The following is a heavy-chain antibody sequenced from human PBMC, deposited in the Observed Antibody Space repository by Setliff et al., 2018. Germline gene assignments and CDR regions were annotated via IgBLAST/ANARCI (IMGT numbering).Heavy chain of an antibody. CDR1: GGTFSSYA. J-gene: IGHJ2*01. CDR3: ARGSQHDIVVVPAASWYFDL. D-gene: IGHD2-2*01. V-gene: IGHV1-69*05. CDR2: IIPIFGTA. Sequence: GASVKVSCKASGGTFSSYAISWVRQAPGQGLEWMGGIIPIFGTANYAQKFQGRVTITTDESTSTAYMELSSLRSEDTAVYYCARGSQHDIVVVPAASWYFDLWGRGTLVTVS.